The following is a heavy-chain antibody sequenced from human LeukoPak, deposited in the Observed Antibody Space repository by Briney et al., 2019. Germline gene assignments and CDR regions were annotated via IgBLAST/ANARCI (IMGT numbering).Heavy chain of an antibody. D-gene: IGHD3-10*01. CDR3: ARAVGFGEFYLDY. CDR1: GGSISSYY. J-gene: IGHJ4*02. Sequence: PSETLSLTCTVSGGSISSYYWSWIRQPPGKGLEWIGYIYYSGSTNYNPSLKSRVTISVDTSKNQFSLKLSSVTAADTAVYYCARAVGFGEFYLDYWGQGTLVTVSS. CDR2: IYYSGST. V-gene: IGHV4-59*01.